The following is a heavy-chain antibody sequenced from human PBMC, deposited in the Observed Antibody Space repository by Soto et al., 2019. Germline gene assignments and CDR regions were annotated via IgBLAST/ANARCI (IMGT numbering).Heavy chain of an antibody. CDR1: GFTFINYA. J-gene: IGHJ2*01. Sequence: EAQVLESGGGLVQPGGSLRLSCAGSGFTFINYAMNWVRQAPGKGLEWVSSISGGGDAAFFPDSVRGRFTISRDNSKNTVILQMNSLGVDDTAVYYCVRKILGSTTRPNYWYFDLWGRGTLVTVSS. V-gene: IGHV3-23*01. CDR2: ISGGGDAA. CDR3: VRKILGSTTRPNYWYFDL. D-gene: IGHD7-27*01.